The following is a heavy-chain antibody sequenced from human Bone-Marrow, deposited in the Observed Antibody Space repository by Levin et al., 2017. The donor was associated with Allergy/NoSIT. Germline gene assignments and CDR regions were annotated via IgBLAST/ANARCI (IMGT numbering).Heavy chain of an antibody. CDR3: ARSRFTFGPNNLDI. V-gene: IGHV2-70*01. CDR1: GFSLTTSGMC. CDR2: IDWDDDK. J-gene: IGHJ3*02. D-gene: IGHD3-3*01. Sequence: SGPTLVKPTQTLTLTCTFSGFSLTTSGMCVSWIRQPPGKALEWLAFIDWDDDKYYSASLKTRLTISKDSSKNQVVLTMTNMDPVDTATYYCARSRFTFGPNNLDIWGQGTMVTVSS.